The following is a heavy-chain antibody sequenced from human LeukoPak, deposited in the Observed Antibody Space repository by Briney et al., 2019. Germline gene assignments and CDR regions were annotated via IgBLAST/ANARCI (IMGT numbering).Heavy chain of an antibody. CDR1: GGTFSSYA. D-gene: IGHD5-24*01. CDR3: ARGRDGYNYIWFDP. J-gene: IGHJ5*02. Sequence: ASVKVSCKASGGTFSSYAISWVRQAPGQGLEWMGGIIPIFGTANYAQKFQGGVTIATDESTSTAYMELSSLRSEDTAVYYCARGRDGYNYIWFDPWGQGTLVTVSS. CDR2: IIPIFGTA. V-gene: IGHV1-69*05.